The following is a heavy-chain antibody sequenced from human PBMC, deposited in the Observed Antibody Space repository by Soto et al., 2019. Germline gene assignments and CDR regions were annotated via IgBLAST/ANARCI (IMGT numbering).Heavy chain of an antibody. CDR3: ARASSRLQLWLSPFDY. Sequence: QVQLVESGGGVVQPGRSLRISCAASGFTFSAYSLHWVRQAPGKGLEWVAVMSYDGSNKYYADSVKGRFTISRDNSKNTLYLQMNSLRAEDTAVYYCARASSRLQLWLSPFDYWGRGTLVTVSS. CDR2: MSYDGSNK. J-gene: IGHJ4*02. D-gene: IGHD5-18*01. CDR1: GFTFSAYS. V-gene: IGHV3-30-3*01.